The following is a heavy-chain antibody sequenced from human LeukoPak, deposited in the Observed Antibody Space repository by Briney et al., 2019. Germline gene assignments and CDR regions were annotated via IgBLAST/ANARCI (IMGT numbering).Heavy chain of an antibody. J-gene: IGHJ3*02. V-gene: IGHV3-7*01. CDR1: GFTFSSYW. CDR2: IKQDGSEK. Sequence: GGSPRLSCAASGFTFSSYWMSWVRQAPGKGLEWVANIKQDGSEKYYVDSVKGRFTISRDNAKNSLYLQMNSLRAEDTAVYYCARPLQLLSNAFDIWGQGTMVTVSS. CDR3: ARPLQLLSNAFDI. D-gene: IGHD2-2*01.